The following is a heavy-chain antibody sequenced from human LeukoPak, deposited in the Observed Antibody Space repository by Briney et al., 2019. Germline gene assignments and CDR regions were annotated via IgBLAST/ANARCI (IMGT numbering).Heavy chain of an antibody. Sequence: GRSLRLSCAASGFTFSSYGMHWVRQAPGKGLEWVAVISYDGSNKYYADSVKGRFTISRDNSKNTLYLQMNSLRAEDTAVYYCAKDSAYGDYAYHFDYWGQGTLVTVSS. V-gene: IGHV3-30*18. CDR3: AKDSAYGDYAYHFDY. J-gene: IGHJ4*02. CDR2: ISYDGSNK. D-gene: IGHD4-17*01. CDR1: GFTFSSYG.